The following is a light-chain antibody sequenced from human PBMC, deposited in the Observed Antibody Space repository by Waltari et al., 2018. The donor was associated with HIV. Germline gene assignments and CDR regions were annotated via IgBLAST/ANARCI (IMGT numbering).Light chain of an antibody. CDR3: ATWDDSLNSPV. CDR2: VNI. V-gene: IGLV1-44*01. J-gene: IGLJ3*02. CDR1: SPNIGSYP. Sequence: QSVLTQSPSASGTPGQRVTISCSGGSPNIGSYPVICYQQFPGTAPKRLVYVNIQRPAGVPARFSGSKSGTSASLAISGLQSEDESDYYCATWDDSLNSPVFGGGTKLTVL.